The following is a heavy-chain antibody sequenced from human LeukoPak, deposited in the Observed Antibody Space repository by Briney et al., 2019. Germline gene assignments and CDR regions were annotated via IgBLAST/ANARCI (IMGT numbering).Heavy chain of an antibody. D-gene: IGHD6-19*01. J-gene: IGHJ4*02. V-gene: IGHV3-53*01. CDR2: IYSGGST. Sequence: PGGSLRLSCAASGFSFSGYAMHWVRQAPGKGLEWVSVIYSGGSTYYADSVKGRFTISRDNSKNTLYLQMNSLRAEDTAVYYCARDPGAVAGTGYWGQGTLVTVSS. CDR3: ARDPGAVAGTGY. CDR1: GFSFSGYA.